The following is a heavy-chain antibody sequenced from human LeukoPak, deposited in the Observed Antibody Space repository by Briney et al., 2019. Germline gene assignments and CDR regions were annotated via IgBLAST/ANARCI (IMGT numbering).Heavy chain of an antibody. V-gene: IGHV3-23*01. J-gene: IGHJ4*02. D-gene: IGHD5-12*01. CDR1: RFTFSSYA. CDR3: AKVDSGYDTWGIVVVAYYFDY. CDR2: ISGTGGST. Sequence: PGGSLRLSCAASRFTFSSYAMSWVRQAPGKGLEWVSAISGTGGSTYYADSVKGRFTISRDNSKNTLYLQMNSLRAEDTAVYYCAKVDSGYDTWGIVVVAYYFDYWGQGTLVTVSS.